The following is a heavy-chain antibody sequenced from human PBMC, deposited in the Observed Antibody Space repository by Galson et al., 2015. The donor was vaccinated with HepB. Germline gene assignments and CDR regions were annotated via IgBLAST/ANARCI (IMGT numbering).Heavy chain of an antibody. CDR1: GFAFYNYG. Sequence: SLRLSCAASGFAFYNYGMHWVRQAPGKGLEWVAVISYDGSIKFYADSVKGRFTISRDSSMNTLYLQMNGLNVEDTALYFCAKPFSRYTTRGEGNYFDSWGQGFLVTVSS. J-gene: IGHJ4*02. D-gene: IGHD1-1*01. CDR3: AKPFSRYTTRGEGNYFDS. CDR2: ISYDGSIK. V-gene: IGHV3-30*18.